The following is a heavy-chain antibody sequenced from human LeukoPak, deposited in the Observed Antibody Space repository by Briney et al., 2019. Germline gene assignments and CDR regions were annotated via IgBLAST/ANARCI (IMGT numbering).Heavy chain of an antibody. V-gene: IGHV4-31*03. Sequence: SETLSLTCSVSGDSIYSGGYYWSWIRQHPGKGLEWIGHIYYSGTTYYNPSLESRLIISVDTSKNEFSLKVSSMTAADTAVYSCARARRPVHDASFYFDSWGQGTLVTVSS. CDR2: IYYSGTT. J-gene: IGHJ4*02. CDR1: GDSIYSGGYY. D-gene: IGHD5/OR15-5a*01. CDR3: ARARRPVHDASFYFDS.